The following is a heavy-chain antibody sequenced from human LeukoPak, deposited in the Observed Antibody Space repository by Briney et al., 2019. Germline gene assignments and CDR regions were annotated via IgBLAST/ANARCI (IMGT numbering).Heavy chain of an antibody. Sequence: GGTLRLSCAASGFTLSSYGMSWVRQAPGKGLEWVSANSGSGGSTYYADSVRGRFTISRDNSKNTVYLQMNGLRVEDTAVYYCAKHGLRSGTYVIDYWGQGTLVTVSS. CDR1: GFTLSSYG. J-gene: IGHJ4*02. V-gene: IGHV3-23*01. D-gene: IGHD3-16*01. CDR2: NSGSGGST. CDR3: AKHGLRSGTYVIDY.